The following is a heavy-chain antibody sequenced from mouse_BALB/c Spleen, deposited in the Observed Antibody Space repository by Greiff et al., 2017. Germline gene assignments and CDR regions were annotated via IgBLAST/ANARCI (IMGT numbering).Heavy chain of an antibody. CDR1: GYTFTSYW. CDR3: TRRIYYGMGYFDV. D-gene: IGHD2-1*01. V-gene: IGHV1-69*02. Sequence: QVQLQQPGAELVRPGASVKLSCKASGYTFTSYWINWVKQRPGQGLEWIGNIYPSDSYTNYNQKFKDKATLTVDKSSSTAYMQLSSPTSEDSAVYYCTRRIYYGMGYFDVWGAGTTVTVSS. CDR2: IYPSDSYT. J-gene: IGHJ1*01.